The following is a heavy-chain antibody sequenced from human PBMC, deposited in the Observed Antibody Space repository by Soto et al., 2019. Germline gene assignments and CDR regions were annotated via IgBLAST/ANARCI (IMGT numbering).Heavy chain of an antibody. CDR2: ISANGQGI. V-gene: IGHV3-23*01. Sequence: GGSLRLSCAASGFTFSTYALSWVRQAPGKGLEWVSAISANGQGIYYADSVRGRFTISRDNSKNTIFLHMDSLRAEDTAVYYCAKDRNYPRDQFHYWGQGTLVTV. CDR1: GFTFSTYA. CDR3: AKDRNYPRDQFHY. D-gene: IGHD1-7*01. J-gene: IGHJ4*02.